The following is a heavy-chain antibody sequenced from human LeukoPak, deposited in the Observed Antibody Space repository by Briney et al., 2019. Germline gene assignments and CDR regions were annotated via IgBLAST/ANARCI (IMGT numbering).Heavy chain of an antibody. CDR2: IYYSGST. Sequence: SETLSLTCTVSGGSISSGGYYWNWIRQHPGRGLEWIGYIYYSGSTYYNPSLKSRVTISVDTSKNQFSLKLSSVTAADTAVYYCARSPRGVAPYYFDYWGQGTLVTVSS. CDR3: ARSPRGVAPYYFDY. V-gene: IGHV4-31*03. CDR1: GGSISSGGYY. J-gene: IGHJ4*02. D-gene: IGHD3-10*01.